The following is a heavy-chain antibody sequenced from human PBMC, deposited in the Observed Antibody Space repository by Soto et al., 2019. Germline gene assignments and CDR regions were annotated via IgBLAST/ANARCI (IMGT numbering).Heavy chain of an antibody. CDR1: GFTFSSSG. CDR3: AMVDVYVTPSPQDV. Sequence: SVKVSCKASGFTFSSSGIHWVRQARGQRLEWIGWIVVGSGNTNYAQNLQGRVTLTTDTSTSTAYMELTSLRSNDTAIYYCAMVDVYVTPSPQDVWGQGTTVTVSS. J-gene: IGHJ6*02. D-gene: IGHD3-16*01. V-gene: IGHV1-58*02. CDR2: IVVGSGNT.